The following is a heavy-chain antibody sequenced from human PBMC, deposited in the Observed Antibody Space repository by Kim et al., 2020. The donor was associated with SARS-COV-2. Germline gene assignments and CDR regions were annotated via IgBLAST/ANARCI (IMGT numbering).Heavy chain of an antibody. J-gene: IGHJ4*02. D-gene: IGHD3-10*01. CDR2: INHSGST. V-gene: IGHV4-34*01. CDR1: GGSFSGYY. Sequence: SETLSLTCAVYGGSFSGYYWSWIRQPPGKGLEWIGEINHSGSTNYNPSLKSRVTISVDTSKNQFSLKLSSVTAADTAVYYCARGRVEGVDYWGQGTLVT. CDR3: ARGRVEGVDY.